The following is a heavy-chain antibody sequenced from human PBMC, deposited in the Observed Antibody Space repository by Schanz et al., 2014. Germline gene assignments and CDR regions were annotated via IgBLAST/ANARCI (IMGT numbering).Heavy chain of an antibody. CDR1: GFDFNSYS. V-gene: IGHV3-48*01. D-gene: IGHD3-22*01. CDR3: AKDPSHGDYDYYFDY. Sequence: EVRLVESGGGLVQPGGSLRLSCEASGFDFNSYSMNWVRQVPGKGLEWVSYISSSGTTIYYADSVKGRFTISRDNAKNSLFLQMNSLRVEDTAVYYCAKDPSHGDYDYYFDYWGQGTLVTVSS. J-gene: IGHJ4*02. CDR2: ISSSGTTI.